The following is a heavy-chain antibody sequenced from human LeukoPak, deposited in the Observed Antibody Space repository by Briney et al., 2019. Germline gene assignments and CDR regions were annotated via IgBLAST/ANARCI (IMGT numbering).Heavy chain of an antibody. J-gene: IGHJ4*02. V-gene: IGHV3-33*01. Sequence: LXLSCEASGFIFSTYGMNWVRRPPGKGLEWVAXIWYDGSNEYYADSVKGRFSISRDNSKNTLYLQMNSLRAEDTAVYYCARVQYKSGTYYFDYWGQGTLVTVSS. D-gene: IGHD1-1*01. CDR2: IWYDGSNE. CDR1: GFIFSTYG. CDR3: ARVQYKSGTYYFDY.